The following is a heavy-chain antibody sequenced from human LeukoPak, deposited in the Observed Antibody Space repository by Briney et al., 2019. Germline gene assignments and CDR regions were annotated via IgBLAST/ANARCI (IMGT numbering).Heavy chain of an antibody. Sequence: SETLSLTCAVYGGSFSGYYWSWIRQPPGKGLEWIGEINHSGSTNYNPSLKSRVTISVDTSKNQFSLKLSSVTAADTAVYYCARGPKRITTFGVVISLYYFDYWGQGTLVTVSS. J-gene: IGHJ4*02. CDR3: ARGPKRITTFGVVISLYYFDY. CDR1: GGSFSGYY. V-gene: IGHV4-34*01. CDR2: INHSGST. D-gene: IGHD3-3*01.